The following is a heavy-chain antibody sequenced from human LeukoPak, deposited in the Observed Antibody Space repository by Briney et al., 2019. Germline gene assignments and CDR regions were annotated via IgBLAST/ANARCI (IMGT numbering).Heavy chain of an antibody. Sequence: ASVKVSCKASGYTFTGYYMHWVRQAPGQGLEWMGWINPNSGGTNYAQKFQGRVTMTTDTSTSTAYMELRSLRSDDTAVYYCARLPRPYCSGGSCYYYYYMDVWGKGTTVTISS. CDR3: ARLPRPYCSGGSCYYYYYMDV. D-gene: IGHD2-15*01. CDR2: INPNSGGT. V-gene: IGHV1-2*02. CDR1: GYTFTGYY. J-gene: IGHJ6*03.